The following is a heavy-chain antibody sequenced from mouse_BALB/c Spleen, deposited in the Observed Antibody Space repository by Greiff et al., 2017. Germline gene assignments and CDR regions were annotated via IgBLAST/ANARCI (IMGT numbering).Heavy chain of an antibody. D-gene: IGHD2-4*01. CDR3: ARGPYDYDDY. CDR1: GYTFTSYW. V-gene: IGHV1-87*01. CDR2: IYPGDGDT. J-gene: IGHJ2*01. Sequence: VKLQESGAELARPGASVKLSCKASGYTFTSYWMQWVKQRPGQGLEWIGAIYPGDGDTRYTQKFKGKATLTADKSSSTAYMQLSSLASEDSAVYYCARGPYDYDDYWGQGTTLTVSS.